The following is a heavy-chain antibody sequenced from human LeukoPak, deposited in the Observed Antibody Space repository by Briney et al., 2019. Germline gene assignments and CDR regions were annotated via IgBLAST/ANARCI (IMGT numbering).Heavy chain of an antibody. V-gene: IGHV3-53*01. Sequence: GGSPRLSCAASGFTFSSNYMSWVRQAPGKGLEWVSVIYSGGSTYYSDSVKGRFTISRDNSKNTLYLQMNSLRAEDTAVYYCARGGSGWYYFDYWGQGTLVTVSS. CDR3: ARGGSGWYYFDY. J-gene: IGHJ4*02. CDR1: GFTFSSNY. D-gene: IGHD6-19*01. CDR2: IYSGGST.